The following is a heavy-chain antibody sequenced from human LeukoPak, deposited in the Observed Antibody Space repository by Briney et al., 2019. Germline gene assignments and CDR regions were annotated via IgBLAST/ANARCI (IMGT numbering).Heavy chain of an antibody. V-gene: IGHV4-30-2*01. CDR2: IYHSGST. CDR1: GGSISSGGYS. Sequence: PSQTLSLTCAVSGGSISSGGYSWSWIRQPPGKGLEWIGYIYHSGSTYYNPSLKSRVTISVDTSKNQFSLKLSSVTAADTAVYYCARAPGHYWGQGTLVTVSS. CDR3: ARAPGHY. J-gene: IGHJ4*02.